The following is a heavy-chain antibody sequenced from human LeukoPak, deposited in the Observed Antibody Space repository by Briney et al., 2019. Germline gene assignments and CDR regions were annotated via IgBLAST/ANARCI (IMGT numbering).Heavy chain of an antibody. D-gene: IGHD3-10*01. V-gene: IGHV3-30*02. Sequence: GGPLHLSCVASGFPFIRNGMHWARRAPGKGLEWVTFIQYDGSKKYYADSVKGRFTISRDNSKNTLYLEMNSLRAEDTAVYYCAKDIGSYYDYWGQGILVTVSS. CDR1: GFPFIRNG. J-gene: IGHJ4*02. CDR2: IQYDGSKK. CDR3: AKDIGSYYDY.